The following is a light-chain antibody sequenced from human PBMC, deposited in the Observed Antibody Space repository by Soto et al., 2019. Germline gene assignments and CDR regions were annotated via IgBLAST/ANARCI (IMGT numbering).Light chain of an antibody. V-gene: IGKV2D-29*02. CDR1: QSLLHITGETF. CDR3: MQSTQLPPT. CDR2: EVS. J-gene: IGKJ5*01. Sequence: DVVMTQTPLSLSVAPGQPSSISCKSSQSLLHITGETFLFWYLQKPGQSXQXXIYEVSTRVSGVPDRFSGSGSGTDLTIEISRVETDDVGIYYCMQSTQLPPTFGQGTRLEIK.